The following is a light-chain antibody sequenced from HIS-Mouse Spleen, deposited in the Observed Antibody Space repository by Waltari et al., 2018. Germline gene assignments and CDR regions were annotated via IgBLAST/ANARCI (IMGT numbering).Light chain of an antibody. CDR1: SSAVGGYNY. V-gene: IGLV2-14*03. CDR2: DVS. J-gene: IGLJ2*01. Sequence: QSALTQPASVSGSPGQSITISCPGTSSAVGGYNYVSWYQHHPGKAPKLMIYDVSNRPSGVSNRFSGSKSGNTASLTISGLQAEDEADYYCSSYTSSSFNVVFGGGTKLTVL. CDR3: SSYTSSSFNVV.